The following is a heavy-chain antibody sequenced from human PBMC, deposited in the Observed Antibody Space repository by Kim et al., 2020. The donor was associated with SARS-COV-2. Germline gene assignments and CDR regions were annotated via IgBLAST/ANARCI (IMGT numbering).Heavy chain of an antibody. D-gene: IGHD3-10*01. CDR1: GFTFDDYA. CDR2: ISWNSGSI. V-gene: IGHV3-9*01. Sequence: GGSLRLSCAASGFTFDDYAMHWVRQAPGKGLEWVSGISWNSGSIGYADSVKGRFTISRDNAKNSLYLQMNSLRAEDTALYYCAKDIGMVLGGGMDVWGQG. CDR3: AKDIGMVLGGGMDV. J-gene: IGHJ6*02.